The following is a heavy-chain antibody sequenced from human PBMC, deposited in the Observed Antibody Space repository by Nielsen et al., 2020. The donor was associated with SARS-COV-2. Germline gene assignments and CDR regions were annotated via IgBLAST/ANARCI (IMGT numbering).Heavy chain of an antibody. Sequence: ASVKVSCKASGYTFTSYDISWVRQAPGQGLEWMGWISAYNGNTNYAQKLQGRVTMTTDTSTSTAYMELRSLRSDDTAVYYCARRGWDSGSYLPYFDYWGQGTLVTVSS. CDR3: ARRGWDSGSYLPYFDY. CDR1: GYTFTSYD. D-gene: IGHD1-26*01. J-gene: IGHJ4*02. V-gene: IGHV1-18*01. CDR2: ISAYNGNT.